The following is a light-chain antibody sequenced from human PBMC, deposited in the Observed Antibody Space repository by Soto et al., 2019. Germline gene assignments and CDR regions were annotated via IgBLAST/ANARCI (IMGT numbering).Light chain of an antibody. CDR3: QQYDNLPPFT. Sequence: DIQMTQSPSSLSASVGARVSITCQASQDIRTSLSWFQQKPGRAPKLLIYGASNLETGVPSRFRGSGSGRDFTFIIISLQPEDIATYYCQQYDNLPPFTFGPGTKVEIK. CDR1: QDIRTS. J-gene: IGKJ3*01. V-gene: IGKV1-33*01. CDR2: GAS.